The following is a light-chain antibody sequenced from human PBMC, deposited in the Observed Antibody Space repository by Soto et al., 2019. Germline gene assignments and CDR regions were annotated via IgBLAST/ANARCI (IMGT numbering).Light chain of an antibody. CDR1: QGISSY. Sequence: DIQLTQSPSFLSASVGDRVTITCRASQGISSYLAWYQQKPGKAPKLLMYAASTLQSGVPSRFSGSGSGTEFTLTLSSLQPEDFATYYCQQLNSYPPYTFGQGTKLEIK. CDR3: QQLNSYPPYT. CDR2: AAS. J-gene: IGKJ2*01. V-gene: IGKV1-9*01.